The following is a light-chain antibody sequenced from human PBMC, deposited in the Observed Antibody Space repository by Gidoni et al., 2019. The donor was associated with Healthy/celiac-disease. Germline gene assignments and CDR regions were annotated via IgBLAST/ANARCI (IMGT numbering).Light chain of an antibody. J-gene: IGKJ1*01. CDR2: DAS. V-gene: IGKV1-33*01. CDR1: QDISNY. Sequence: DIQMTQSPSSLSASVGDRVTITCQASQDISNYLNWYQQKPGKAPKLLIYDASNLETGVPSRFSGSGSGTDFTFTISSLQPEDIATYYCQQYDNRPPWTFGQXTKVEIK. CDR3: QQYDNRPPWT.